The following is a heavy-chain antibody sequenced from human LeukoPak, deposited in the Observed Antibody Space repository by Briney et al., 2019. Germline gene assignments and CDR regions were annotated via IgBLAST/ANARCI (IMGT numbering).Heavy chain of an antibody. CDR2: ISSSSTI. Sequence: PGGSLRLSCAASGFTFSSYSMNWVRQAPGKGLEWVSYISSSSTIYYADSVKGRFTISRDNAKNSLYLQMNSLRAEDTAVYYCARDRGSGWTRTDFDYWGQGTLVTVSS. CDR3: ARDRGSGWTRTDFDY. J-gene: IGHJ4*02. CDR1: GFTFSSYS. D-gene: IGHD6-19*01. V-gene: IGHV3-48*01.